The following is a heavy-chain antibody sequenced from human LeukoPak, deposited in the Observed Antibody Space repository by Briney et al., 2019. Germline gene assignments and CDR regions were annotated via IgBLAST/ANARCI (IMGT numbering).Heavy chain of an antibody. V-gene: IGHV3-11*01. CDR3: XXDXSGSEYFFDY. D-gene: IGHD1-26*01. CDR1: GFTFSNYY. Sequence: GGSLRLSCVTSGFTFSNYYMTWIRQAPGKGLEWVSYISGTGNSKYYADSVKGRFTISRDNAKNSLYLQMSSLRAEDTAMYYXXXDXSGSEYFFDYWGQGSLVTVSS. J-gene: IGHJ4*02. CDR2: ISGTGNSK.